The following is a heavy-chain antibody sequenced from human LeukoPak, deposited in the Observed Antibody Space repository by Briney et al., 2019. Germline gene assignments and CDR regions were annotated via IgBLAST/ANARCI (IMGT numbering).Heavy chain of an antibody. J-gene: IGHJ6*03. D-gene: IGHD3-10*01. Sequence: SETLSLTCTVSGGSISSGSYYWSWIRQPAGKGLEWIGRIYTSGSTNYNPSLKSRVTISVDTSKNQFSLKLSSVTAADTAVYYCARYKVRGKDYYYMDVWGKGTTVTISS. CDR2: IYTSGST. V-gene: IGHV4-61*02. CDR3: ARYKVRGKDYYYMDV. CDR1: GGSISSGSYY.